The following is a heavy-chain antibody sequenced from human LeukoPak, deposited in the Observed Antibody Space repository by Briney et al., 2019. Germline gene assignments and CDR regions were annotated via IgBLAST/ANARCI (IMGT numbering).Heavy chain of an antibody. CDR3: ARGKDGSGNYYDY. V-gene: IGHV4-61*02. CDR2: IYSSGST. Sequence: SQTLSLTCTVSGGSISSGTYYWTWIRQPAGKGLEWIGRIYSSGSTSYNPSLDSRVRISIDTSKNQFSLKLSSVTAADTAVYYCARGKDGSGNYYDYWGQGTLVTVSS. D-gene: IGHD3-10*01. J-gene: IGHJ4*02. CDR1: GGSISSGTYY.